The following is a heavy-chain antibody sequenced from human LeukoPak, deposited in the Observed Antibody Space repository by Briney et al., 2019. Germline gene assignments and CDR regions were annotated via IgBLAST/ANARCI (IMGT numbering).Heavy chain of an antibody. D-gene: IGHD2-15*01. CDR3: PTTKTVAVHYFDY. Sequence: GGSLRLSCAASGFTFSSYSMNWVRQAPGKGLERVSYISSSSSNIYYADAVKGRFTISRDNDKNSLYVQINSLRAEDTAVYYCPTTKTVAVHYFDYWGEGALVTVS. V-gene: IGHV3-21*01. CDR2: ISSSSSNI. CDR1: GFTFSSYS. J-gene: IGHJ4*02.